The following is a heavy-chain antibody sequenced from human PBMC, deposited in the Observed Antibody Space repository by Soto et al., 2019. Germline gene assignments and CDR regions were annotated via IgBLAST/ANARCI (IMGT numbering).Heavy chain of an antibody. CDR1: GYDFSNSY. V-gene: IGHV5-10-1*01. CDR3: AKQGRLTLFYYGMDV. CDR2: IDPRDSWI. J-gene: IGHJ6*02. Sequence: GESLKISCKGSGYDFSNSYINWVRQMPGKGLEWVGRIDPRDSWINYSPSVQGHVTISADKSTNTAYLQWSSLEASDTATYYCAKQGRLTLFYYGMDVWGQGTTVTVSS. D-gene: IGHD3-9*01.